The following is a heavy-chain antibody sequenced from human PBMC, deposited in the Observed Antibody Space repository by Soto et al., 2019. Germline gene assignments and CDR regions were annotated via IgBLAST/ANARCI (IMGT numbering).Heavy chain of an antibody. CDR2: INAGNGNT. CDR1: GYTFTSYA. D-gene: IGHD2-8*01. CDR3: ARPYCTNGVCYPDYYYYGMDV. Sequence: QVQLVQSGAEVKKPGASEKVSCKASGYTFTSYAMHWVRQAPGQRLEWMGWINAGNGNTKYSQKFQGRVTITRDTSASTAYMELSSLRSEDTAVYYCARPYCTNGVCYPDYYYYGMDVWGQGTTVTASS. V-gene: IGHV1-3*01. J-gene: IGHJ6*02.